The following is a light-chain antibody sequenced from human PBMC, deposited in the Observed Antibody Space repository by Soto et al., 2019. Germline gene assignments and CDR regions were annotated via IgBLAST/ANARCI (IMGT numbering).Light chain of an antibody. CDR2: EVR. CDR3: SSYTSSNTYV. Sequence: QSALTQPPSASGSPGQSVAISCTGTSSDVGGYNYVSWFQQHPGKAPKLMIYEVRDRPSGVSNRFSGSKSGNTASLTISGLRAEDEADYYCSSYTSSNTYVFGPGTKLTVL. V-gene: IGLV2-14*01. J-gene: IGLJ1*01. CDR1: SSDVGGYNY.